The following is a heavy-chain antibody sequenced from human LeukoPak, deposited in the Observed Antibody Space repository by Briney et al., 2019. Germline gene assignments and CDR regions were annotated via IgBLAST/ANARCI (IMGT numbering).Heavy chain of an antibody. CDR1: GFTFSSYE. V-gene: IGHV3-48*03. CDR3: AREISYGGLVY. Sequence: PGGSLRLSCAASGFTFSSYEINWVRQAPGKGLEWVSYISSSGSTIYYADSVKGRFTISRDNAKNSLYLQVNSLRAEDTAIYYCAREISYGGLVYWGQGTLVTVSS. J-gene: IGHJ4*02. D-gene: IGHD3-10*01. CDR2: ISSSGSTI.